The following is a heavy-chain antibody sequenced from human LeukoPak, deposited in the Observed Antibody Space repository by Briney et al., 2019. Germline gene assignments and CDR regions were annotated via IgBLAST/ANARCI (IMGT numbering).Heavy chain of an antibody. CDR2: INHSGST. J-gene: IGHJ6*03. V-gene: IGHV4-34*01. CDR1: GGSFSGYY. D-gene: IGHD2-21*02. CDR3: ARGGPYCGGDCSSYYYYYYMDV. Sequence: SETLSLTCAVYGGSFSGYYWSWIRQPPGKGLEWIGEINHSGSTNYNPSLKSRVTISVDTSKNQFSLKLSSVTAADTAVYYCARGGPYCGGDCSSYYYYYYMDVRGKGTTVTVSS.